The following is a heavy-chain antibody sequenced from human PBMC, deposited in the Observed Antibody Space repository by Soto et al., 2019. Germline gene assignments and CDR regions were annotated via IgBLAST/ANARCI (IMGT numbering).Heavy chain of an antibody. D-gene: IGHD2-15*01. CDR1: GFTFSKSS. Sequence: PGGSLRLSCAASGFTFSKSSMNWVRQPPGKGLEWLSSSSTNSNYIRYADSVKGRFTISRDNAKNSLSLQMMNLRADDTAMYYCATDTGDTEVVPATTWGRGTLVTVPQ. J-gene: IGHJ4*02. CDR3: ATDTGDTEVVPATT. CDR2: SSTNSNYI. V-gene: IGHV3-21*04.